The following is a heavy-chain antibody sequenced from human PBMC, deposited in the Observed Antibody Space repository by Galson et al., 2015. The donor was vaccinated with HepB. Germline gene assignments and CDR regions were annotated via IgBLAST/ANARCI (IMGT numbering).Heavy chain of an antibody. D-gene: IGHD6-19*01. CDR1: GFTFSSYS. V-gene: IGHV3-48*01. CDR2: IDSRGDTI. J-gene: IGHJ4*02. CDR3: ARDRYSSGWFRFDY. Sequence: SLRLSCAASGFTFSSYSMNWVRQAPGKGLEWVSYIDSRGDTIYYADSVQGRFTISRDNAKNSLLLQMNSLRAEDTAVYYCARDRYSSGWFRFDYWGQGTLVTVSS.